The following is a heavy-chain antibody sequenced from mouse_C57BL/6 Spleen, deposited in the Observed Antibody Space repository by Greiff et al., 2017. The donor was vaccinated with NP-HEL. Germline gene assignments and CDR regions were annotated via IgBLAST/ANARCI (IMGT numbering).Heavy chain of an antibody. D-gene: IGHD2-4*01. V-gene: IGHV1-26*01. CDR2: INPNNGGT. Sequence: EVQLQQSGPELVKPGASVKISCKASGYTFTDYYMNWVKQSHGKSLEWIGDINPNNGGTSYNQKFKGKATLTVEKSSSTAYMGRRSLTSEYSAVYYFARRRPIDYVFDYWGQGTTLTVSS. J-gene: IGHJ2*01. CDR3: ARRRPIDYVFDY. CDR1: GYTFTDYY.